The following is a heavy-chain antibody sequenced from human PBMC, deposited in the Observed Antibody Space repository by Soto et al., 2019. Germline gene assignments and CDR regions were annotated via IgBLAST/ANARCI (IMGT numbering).Heavy chain of an antibody. D-gene: IGHD3-22*01. Sequence: ASETLSLTCTVSGGSISSYYWSWIRQPPGKGLEWIGYIYYSGSTNYNPSLKSRVTISVDTSKNQFSLKLSSVTAADTAVYYCARQKDYYGSSGYGYWGQGTLVTVSS. CDR2: IYYSGST. J-gene: IGHJ4*02. CDR1: GGSISSYY. CDR3: ARQKDYYGSSGYGY. V-gene: IGHV4-59*08.